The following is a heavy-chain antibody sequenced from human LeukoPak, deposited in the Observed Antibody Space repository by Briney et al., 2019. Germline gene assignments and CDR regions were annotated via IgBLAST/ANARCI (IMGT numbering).Heavy chain of an antibody. CDR2: INPNGGST. J-gene: IGHJ3*02. CDR1: GYTFTSYY. Sequence: SVKVSCKASGYTFTSYYMHWVRQAPGQGLEWMGIINPNGGSTSYAQKFQGGVTMTRDTSTSTVYMGLSSLRSEDTAVYYCAGGYYYGSGSYFNAFDIWGQGTMVTVSS. D-gene: IGHD3-10*01. CDR3: AGGYYYGSGSYFNAFDI. V-gene: IGHV1-46*01.